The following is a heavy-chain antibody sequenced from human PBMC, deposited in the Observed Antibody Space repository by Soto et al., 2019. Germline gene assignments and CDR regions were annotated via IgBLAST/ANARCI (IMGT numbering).Heavy chain of an antibody. CDR3: ARATGTYSSWLYYYYYGMDV. V-gene: IGHV4-30-4*01. CDR1: GGSISSGDYY. J-gene: IGHJ6*02. D-gene: IGHD6-13*01. Sequence: PSETLSLTCTVSGGSISSGDYYWSWIRQPPGKGLEWIGYIYYSGSTYYNPSLKSRVTISVDTSKNQFSLKLSSVTAADTAVYYCARATGTYSSWLYYYYYGMDVWGQGTTVTVS. CDR2: IYYSGST.